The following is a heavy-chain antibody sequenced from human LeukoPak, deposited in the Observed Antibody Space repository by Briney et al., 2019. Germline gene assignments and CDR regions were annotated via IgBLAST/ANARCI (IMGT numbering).Heavy chain of an antibody. Sequence: GGSLRPSCAAAGLTFSSSWITSVRQAAGKGLEWVAHINEDGSDKYYVAWVTGRFRISINNTKNSLYLKMRSLRAEDRAVYYCATWSNAWEFDYWGQGTLVSVSS. D-gene: IGHD1-26*01. CDR2: INEDGSDK. CDR1: GLTFSSSW. V-gene: IGHV3-7*05. J-gene: IGHJ4*02. CDR3: ATWSNAWEFDY.